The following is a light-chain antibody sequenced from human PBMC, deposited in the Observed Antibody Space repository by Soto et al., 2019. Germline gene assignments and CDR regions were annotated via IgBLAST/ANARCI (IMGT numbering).Light chain of an antibody. CDR1: SSDVGGFNY. J-gene: IGLJ1*01. CDR2: DVN. Sequence: QSALTQPASVSGSPGQSITISCTGTSSDVGGFNYVSWYQQHPGKAPKLMIYDVNNRHSGVSNRFSGSKSGNTATLTISGVQAEDEADYYCSSYTTSSAYGFGAGTKLTVL. CDR3: SSYTTSSAYG. V-gene: IGLV2-14*01.